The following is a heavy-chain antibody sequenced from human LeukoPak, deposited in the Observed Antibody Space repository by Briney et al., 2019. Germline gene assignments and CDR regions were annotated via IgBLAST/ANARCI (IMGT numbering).Heavy chain of an antibody. Sequence: SETLSLTCAVYGGSFSGYYWSWIRQPPGKGLEWIGEINHSGSTNYNPSLKSRVTISVDTSKNQFSLKLSSVTAADTAVYYCARARYYYDSSGYYSQGYYFDYWSQGTLVTVSS. CDR2: INHSGST. CDR1: GGSFSGYY. CDR3: ARARYYYDSSGYYSQGYYFDY. D-gene: IGHD3-22*01. J-gene: IGHJ4*02. V-gene: IGHV4-34*01.